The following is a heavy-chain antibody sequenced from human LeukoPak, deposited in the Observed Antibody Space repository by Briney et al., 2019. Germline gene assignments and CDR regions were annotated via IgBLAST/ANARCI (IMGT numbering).Heavy chain of an antibody. CDR1: GFTFSSYG. Sequence: GGSLRLSCAASGFTFSSYGMHWVRQAPGKGLEWVAVIWYDGSNKYYADSVKGRFTISRDNSKNTLYLQMNSLRAEDTAVYYCARESLEYHYDSSGYYYNYWGQGTLVTVSS. CDR2: IWYDGSNK. D-gene: IGHD3-22*01. V-gene: IGHV3-33*01. J-gene: IGHJ4*02. CDR3: ARESLEYHYDSSGYYYNY.